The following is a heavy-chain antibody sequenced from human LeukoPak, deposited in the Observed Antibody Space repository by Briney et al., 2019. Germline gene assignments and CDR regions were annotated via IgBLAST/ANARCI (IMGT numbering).Heavy chain of an antibody. D-gene: IGHD4-17*01. J-gene: IGHJ6*03. V-gene: IGHV3-30*02. Sequence: GGSLRLSCAASEFSVGSNYMTWVRQAPGKGLEWVAFIRYDGSNKYYADSVKGRFTISRDNSKNTLYLQMNSLRAEDTAVYYCAKEPAVTKEYMDVWGKGTTVTISS. CDR2: IRYDGSNK. CDR3: AKEPAVTKEYMDV. CDR1: EFSVGSNY.